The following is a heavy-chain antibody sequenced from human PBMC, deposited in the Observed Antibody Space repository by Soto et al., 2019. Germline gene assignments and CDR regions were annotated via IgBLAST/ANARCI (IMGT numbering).Heavy chain of an antibody. V-gene: IGHV4-59*08. D-gene: IGHD4-17*01. CDR2: IYYSGST. CDR1: GGSISSYY. Sequence: SETLSLTCTVSGGSISSYYWSWIRQPPGKGLEWIGYIYYSGSTNYNPSLKSRVTISVDTSKNQFSLKLSSVTAADTAVYYCARQVYGDYTYYFDYWGQGTLVTVSS. J-gene: IGHJ4*02. CDR3: ARQVYGDYTYYFDY.